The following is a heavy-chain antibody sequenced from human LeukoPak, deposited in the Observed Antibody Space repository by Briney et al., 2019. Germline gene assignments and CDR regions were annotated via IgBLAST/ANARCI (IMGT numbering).Heavy chain of an antibody. J-gene: IGHJ4*02. D-gene: IGHD5-12*01. CDR3: ARAPRVATTSGDY. V-gene: IGHV5-10-1*01. CDR1: GYSFTSYW. Sequence: GESLRISCKGAGYSFTSYWISWVGQLPGKGLEWMGRIDPSDSYTNYSASFQGHVTISADKSITTAYLQWSSLKASDTAMYYCARAPRVATTSGDYWGPGTLVTVSS. CDR2: IDPSDSYT.